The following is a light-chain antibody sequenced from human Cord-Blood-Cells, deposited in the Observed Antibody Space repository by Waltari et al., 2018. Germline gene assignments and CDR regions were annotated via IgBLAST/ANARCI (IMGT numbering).Light chain of an antibody. CDR3: CSYAGSSTVV. CDR1: RSDVGRYNL. CDR2: EGS. J-gene: IGLJ2*01. V-gene: IGLV2-23*01. Sequence: QSALTQPASVSGSPGQSITIPCTGTRSDVGRYNLVSCYQQHPGKAPKLMIYEGSKRPSGVSNRFSGSKSGNTASLTISGLQAEDEADYYCCSYAGSSTVVFGGGTKLTVL.